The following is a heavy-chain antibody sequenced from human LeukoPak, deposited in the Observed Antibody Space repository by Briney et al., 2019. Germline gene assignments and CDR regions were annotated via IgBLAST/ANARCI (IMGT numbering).Heavy chain of an antibody. J-gene: IGHJ4*02. CDR3: ARGMVATTYYFDY. CDR1: GYTFTDYY. V-gene: IGHV1-46*01. D-gene: IGHD4/OR15-4a*01. Sequence: GASVKVSCKASGYTFTDYYMHWLRQAPGQGLEGMGIINPSGGSTSYAQKFQGRVTMTRDTSTSTVYMELSSLRSGDTAVYYCARGMVATTYYFDYWGQGTLVTVSS. CDR2: INPSGGST.